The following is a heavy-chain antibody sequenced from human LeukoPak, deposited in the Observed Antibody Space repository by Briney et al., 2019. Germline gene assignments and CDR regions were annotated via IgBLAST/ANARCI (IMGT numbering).Heavy chain of an antibody. D-gene: IGHD3-22*01. CDR2: IYHSGST. Sequence: SETLSLTCAVSGGSISSGGYSWSWIRQPPGKGLEWIGYIYHSGSTYYNPSLKSRVTISVDRSKNQFSLKLSSVTAADTAVYYCARGKGHSSGYYYYWGQGTLVTVSS. CDR1: GGSISSGGYS. J-gene: IGHJ4*02. CDR3: ARGKGHSSGYYYY. V-gene: IGHV4-30-2*01.